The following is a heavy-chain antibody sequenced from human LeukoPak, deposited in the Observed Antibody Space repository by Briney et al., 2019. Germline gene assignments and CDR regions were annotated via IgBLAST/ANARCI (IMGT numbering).Heavy chain of an antibody. Sequence: SDTLSLTCTVSGGSISSFYWSWIRQPPGKGLELIGYIYYRGNTQYNPSLKSRVTISVDTSKNQFSLRLTSVTAADTAVYYCARDLDYGGSSIWYFDLWGRGTLVTVSS. J-gene: IGHJ2*01. V-gene: IGHV4-59*01. CDR2: IYYRGNT. CDR1: GGSISSFY. D-gene: IGHD4-23*01. CDR3: ARDLDYGGSSIWYFDL.